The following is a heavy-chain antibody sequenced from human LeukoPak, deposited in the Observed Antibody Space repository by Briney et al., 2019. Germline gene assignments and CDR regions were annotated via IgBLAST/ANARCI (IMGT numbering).Heavy chain of an antibody. CDR3: ARIKSQGVVVPLLRSTYYFDY. D-gene: IGHD2-21*01. Sequence: PGGSLRLSCAASGFTFSSYWMSWVRQAPGKGLEWVANIKQDGSEKDYVDSVKGQFTISRDTAKNSLYLQMNSLRAEDTAVYYCARIKSQGVVVPLLRSTYYFDYWGQGTLVTVSS. CDR2: IKQDGSEK. J-gene: IGHJ4*02. V-gene: IGHV3-7*01. CDR1: GFTFSSYW.